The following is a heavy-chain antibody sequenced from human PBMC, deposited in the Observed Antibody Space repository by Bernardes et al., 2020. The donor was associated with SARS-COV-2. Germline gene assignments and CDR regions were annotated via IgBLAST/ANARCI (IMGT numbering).Heavy chain of an antibody. V-gene: IGHV3-23*01. Sequence: GGSLRLSCAASGFTFTNFALSWVRQAPGKGLEWVSTISLDGSYTYYADSVKGRFTISRDNSRNTLHLQMDSLRVDDTAVYYCGKRAEVGNHWYFDLWGRGTLVTVSS. CDR1: GFTFTNFA. J-gene: IGHJ2*01. CDR3: GKRAEVGNHWYFDL. D-gene: IGHD6-19*01. CDR2: ISLDGSYT.